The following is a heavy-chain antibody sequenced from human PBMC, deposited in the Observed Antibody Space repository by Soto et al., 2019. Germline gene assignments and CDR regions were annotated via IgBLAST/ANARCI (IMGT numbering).Heavy chain of an antibody. Sequence: EVQLLESGGGLVQPGGSLRLSCAASGFTFSSYAMSWVRQAPGKGLEWVSVISGSGGSRYYADSVKGRFTISRDNSKNTLYLQMNSLTAEDTAVYYCSRGSSGWYFDYWGQGTLVTVSS. V-gene: IGHV3-23*01. CDR3: SRGSSGWYFDY. CDR2: ISGSGGSR. CDR1: GFTFSSYA. J-gene: IGHJ4*02. D-gene: IGHD6-19*01.